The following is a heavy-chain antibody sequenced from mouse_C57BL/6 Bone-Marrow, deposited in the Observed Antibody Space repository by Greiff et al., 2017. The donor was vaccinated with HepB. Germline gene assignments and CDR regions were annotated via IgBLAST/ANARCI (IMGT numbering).Heavy chain of an antibody. J-gene: IGHJ1*03. CDR1: GYTFTSYW. CDR3: AREENGEWYFDV. V-gene: IGHV1-55*01. Sequence: VQLQQPGAELVKPGASVKMSCKASGYTFTSYWITWVKQRPGQGLEWIGDIYPGSGSTNYNEKFKSKTTLTVDTSSSTAYMQLSSLTSEDSAVYYCAREENGEWYFDVWGTGTTVTVSS. CDR2: IYPGSGST.